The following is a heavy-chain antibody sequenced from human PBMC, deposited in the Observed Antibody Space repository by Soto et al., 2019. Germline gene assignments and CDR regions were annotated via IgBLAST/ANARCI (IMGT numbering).Heavy chain of an antibody. CDR3: ARSLKGAIDT. CDR1: GGSISSYY. J-gene: IGHJ4*02. Sequence: PSETLSLTCTVSGGSISSYYWSWIRQPPGKGLEWIGYIYYSGSTNYNPSLKSRVTISVDTSKNQFSLKLSSVTAADTAVYYCARSLKGAIDTWGQGTLVTVSS. V-gene: IGHV4-59*01. D-gene: IGHD3-16*02. CDR2: IYYSGST.